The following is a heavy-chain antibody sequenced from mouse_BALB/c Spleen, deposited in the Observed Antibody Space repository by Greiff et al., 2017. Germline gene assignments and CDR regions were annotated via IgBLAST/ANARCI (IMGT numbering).Heavy chain of an antibody. V-gene: IGHV2-9*02. CDR1: GFSLTSYG. D-gene: IGHD2-4*01. CDR3: ARPGDYAWFAY. J-gene: IGHJ3*01. CDR2: IWAGGST. Sequence: VHLVESGPGLVAPSQSLSITCTVSGFSLTSYGVHWVRQPPGKGLEWLGVIWAGGSTNYNSALMSRLSISKDNSKSQVFLKMNSLQTDDTAMYYCARPGDYAWFAYWGQGTLVTVSA.